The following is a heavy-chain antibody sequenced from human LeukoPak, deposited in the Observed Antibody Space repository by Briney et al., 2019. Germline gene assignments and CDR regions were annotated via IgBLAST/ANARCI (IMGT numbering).Heavy chain of an antibody. Sequence: GGSLRLSCAVSGFTFSHYSMNWVRQAPGKGLEWVSSISSSSSYIYYADSVKGRFTISRDNAKNSLYLQMNSLRAEDTAVYYCARDLSLRYDLVWGKGTMVTVSS. V-gene: IGHV3-21*01. CDR3: ARDLSLRYDLV. J-gene: IGHJ6*04. CDR2: ISSSSSYI. D-gene: IGHD3-3*01. CDR1: GFTFSHYS.